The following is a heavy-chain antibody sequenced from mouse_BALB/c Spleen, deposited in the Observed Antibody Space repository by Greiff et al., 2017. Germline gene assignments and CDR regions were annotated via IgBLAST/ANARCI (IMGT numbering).Heavy chain of an antibody. V-gene: IGHV5-9-4*01. CDR3: ARDYGNYFDY. CDR2: ISSGGSYT. CDR1: GFTFSSYA. Sequence: EVKLVESGGGLVKPGGSLKLSCAASGFTFSSYAMSWVRQSPGKGLEWVAEISSGGSYTNYPDTVTGRFTISRDNAKNTLYLEMSSLRSEDTAMYYSARDYGNYFDYWGQGTTLTVSS. D-gene: IGHD2-1*01. J-gene: IGHJ2*01.